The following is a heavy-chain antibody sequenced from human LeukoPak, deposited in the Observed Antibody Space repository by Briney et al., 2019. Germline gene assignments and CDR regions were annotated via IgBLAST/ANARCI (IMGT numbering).Heavy chain of an antibody. D-gene: IGHD1-26*01. CDR2: INPSGGST. CDR3: AREEVGIVGATTGPSY. V-gene: IGHV1-46*01. Sequence: ASVKVSCKASGYTFTSYYMHWVRQAPGQGLEWMGIINPSGGSTSYAQKFQGRVTMTRDTSTSTVYMELSSLRSEDTAVYYCAREEVGIVGATTGPSYWGQGTLVTVSS. CDR1: GYTFTSYY. J-gene: IGHJ4*02.